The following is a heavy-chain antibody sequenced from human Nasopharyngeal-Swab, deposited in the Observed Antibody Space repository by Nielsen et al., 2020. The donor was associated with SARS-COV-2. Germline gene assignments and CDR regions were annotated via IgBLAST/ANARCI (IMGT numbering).Heavy chain of an antibody. CDR2: ISWNSGSI. CDR1: GFTFDDYA. D-gene: IGHD3-22*01. J-gene: IGHJ3*02. CDR3: ARDNSYYYYDSSGRRGGDAFDI. Sequence: SLKISCAASGFTFDDYAMHWVRQAPGKGLEWVSGISWNSGSIGYADSVKGRFTISRDNAKNSLYLQMNSLRAEDTAVYYCARDNSYYYYDSSGRRGGDAFDIWGQGTMVTVSS. V-gene: IGHV3-9*01.